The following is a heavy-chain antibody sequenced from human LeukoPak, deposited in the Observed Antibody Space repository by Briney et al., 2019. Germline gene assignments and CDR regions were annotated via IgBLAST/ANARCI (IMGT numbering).Heavy chain of an antibody. CDR1: GGSISSGGYY. Sequence: PSETLSLTCTVSGGSISSGGYYWSWIRQHPGKGLEWIGYIYYSGSTYYNPSLESRVTISVDTSKNQFSLKLSSVTAADTAVYYCARDSRRAGYCSSTSCPATGMDVWGQGTTVTVSS. V-gene: IGHV4-31*03. J-gene: IGHJ6*02. CDR2: IYYSGST. D-gene: IGHD2-2*01. CDR3: ARDSRRAGYCSSTSCPATGMDV.